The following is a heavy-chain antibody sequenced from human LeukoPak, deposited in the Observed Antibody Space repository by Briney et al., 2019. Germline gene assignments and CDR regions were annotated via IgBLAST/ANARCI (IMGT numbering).Heavy chain of an antibody. CDR1: GGSISSSSYY. Sequence: SETLSLTCTVSGGSISSSSYYWGWIRQPPGKGLEWIGSIYYSGSTYYNPSLKSRVTISVDTSKSQFSLKLSSVTAADTAVYYCARDHRYSSSAGDDLWGRGTLVTVSS. V-gene: IGHV4-39*07. J-gene: IGHJ2*01. D-gene: IGHD6-6*01. CDR3: ARDHRYSSSAGDDL. CDR2: IYYSGST.